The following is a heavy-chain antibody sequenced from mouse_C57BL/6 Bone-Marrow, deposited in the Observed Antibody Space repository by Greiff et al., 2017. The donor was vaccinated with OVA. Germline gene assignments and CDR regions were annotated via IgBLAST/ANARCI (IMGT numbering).Heavy chain of an antibody. CDR1: GYTFTSYW. CDR2: IDPSDSYT. D-gene: IGHD2-14*01. J-gene: IGHJ3*01. CDR3: ARGGWYAGFAY. Sequence: QVQLQQPGAELVMPGASVKLSCKASGYTFTSYWMHWVKQRPGQGLEWIGEIDPSDSYTNYNQKFKGKSTLTVDKSSSTAYMQLSSLTSEDSAVYYCARGGWYAGFAYWGQGTLVTVSA. V-gene: IGHV1-69*01.